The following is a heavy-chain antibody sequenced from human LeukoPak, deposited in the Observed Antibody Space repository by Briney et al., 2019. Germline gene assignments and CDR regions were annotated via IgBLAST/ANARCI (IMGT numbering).Heavy chain of an antibody. V-gene: IGHV3-23*01. D-gene: IGHD2-15*01. J-gene: IGHJ4*02. CDR2: ISGSGGST. CDR3: AKARYCSGGSCYVFDY. Sequence: GGSLRLSCAASGFTFSVYAMSWVRQAPGKGLEWVSAISGSGGSTYYADSVKGRFTTSRDNSKNTLYLQMNSLRAEDTAVYYCAKARYCSGGSCYVFDYWGQGTLVTVSS. CDR1: GFTFSVYA.